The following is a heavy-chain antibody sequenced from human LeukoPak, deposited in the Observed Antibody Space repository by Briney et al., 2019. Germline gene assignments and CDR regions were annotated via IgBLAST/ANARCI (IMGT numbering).Heavy chain of an antibody. CDR3: AREAAIAGGGWISDH. CDR1: GASVSSSH. D-gene: IGHD6-13*01. V-gene: IGHV4-59*02. Sequence: PSETLSLTCLVSGASVSSSHWNWIRQFPGKGLEWIGYIYYTGSTEYHPSLKSRVTISLDTSKNQFSLKLTSVTAADTAVYYCAREAAIAGGGWISDHWGQGTLVTVSS. CDR2: IYYTGST. J-gene: IGHJ4*02.